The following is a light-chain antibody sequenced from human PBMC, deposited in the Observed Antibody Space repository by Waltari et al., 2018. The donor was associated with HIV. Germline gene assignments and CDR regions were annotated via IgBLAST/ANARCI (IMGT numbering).Light chain of an antibody. CDR2: AAS. CDR1: QDINIY. CDR3: QQLYNYPRT. Sequence: DIQLTQSPSFLSASVGDRVTITCRASQDINIYLAWYQHKPGTSPKLLIYAASTLETGVPSRFGGSGSGTEFSLTINSLQPDDFATYYCQQLYNYPRTFGQGTKVEIK. V-gene: IGKV1-9*01. J-gene: IGKJ1*01.